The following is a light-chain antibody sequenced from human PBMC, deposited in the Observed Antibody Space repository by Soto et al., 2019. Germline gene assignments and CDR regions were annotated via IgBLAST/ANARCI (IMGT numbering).Light chain of an antibody. CDR2: QVS. Sequence: SVLTQPASVSGSPGQSITISCTGTSSDVGNYDYVSWYQQHPGKAPKLMIYQVSNRPPGISYRFSGSKSGNTASLTISGLQAEDEADYYCSSYTSTITVLFGGGTKVTVL. CDR1: SSDVGNYDY. V-gene: IGLV2-14*01. CDR3: SSYTSTITVL. J-gene: IGLJ2*01.